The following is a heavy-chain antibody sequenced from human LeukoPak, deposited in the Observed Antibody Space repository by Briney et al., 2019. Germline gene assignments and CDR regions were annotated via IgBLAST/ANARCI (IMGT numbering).Heavy chain of an antibody. CDR1: GFTFSDYY. Sequence: GGSLRLSCAASGFTFSDYYMSWIRQAPGKGLEWDSYISSSGSTMYYADSVKGRFTISRDNAQNSLYLQMNSLRAEDTAVYYCARDRGQTGYYWSYYYYMDVWGIGTTVTVSS. CDR2: ISSSGSTM. J-gene: IGHJ6*03. V-gene: IGHV3-11*04. D-gene: IGHD3-9*01. CDR3: ARDRGQTGYYWSYYYYMDV.